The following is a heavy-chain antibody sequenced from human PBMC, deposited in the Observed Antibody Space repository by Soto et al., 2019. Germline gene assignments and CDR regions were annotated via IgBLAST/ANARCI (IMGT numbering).Heavy chain of an antibody. CDR1: GFTFSSYS. V-gene: IGHV3-48*01. Sequence: PGGSLRLSCAASGFTFSSYSMNWVRQAPGKGLEWVSYISSSSSTIYYADSVKGRFTISRDNAKNSLYLQMNSLRAEDTAVYYCARADSGYAHGYYYYGMDVWGHGTTVTVSS. D-gene: IGHD5-12*01. CDR3: ARADSGYAHGYYYYGMDV. CDR2: ISSSSSTI. J-gene: IGHJ6*02.